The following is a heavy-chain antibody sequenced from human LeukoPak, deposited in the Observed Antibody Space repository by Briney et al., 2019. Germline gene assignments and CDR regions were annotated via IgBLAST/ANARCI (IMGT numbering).Heavy chain of an antibody. V-gene: IGHV1-2*02. Sequence: ASVKVSCKASGYTFTGYYMHWVRQAPGQGLEWMGWINPDNGGTNYAQKFQGRVTMTRDMSISTAYMELSRLRSDDTAVYYCARDPSNSGYDYLYYFDYWGQGTLVTVSS. D-gene: IGHD5-12*01. J-gene: IGHJ4*02. CDR3: ARDPSNSGYDYLYYFDY. CDR2: INPDNGGT. CDR1: GYTFTGYY.